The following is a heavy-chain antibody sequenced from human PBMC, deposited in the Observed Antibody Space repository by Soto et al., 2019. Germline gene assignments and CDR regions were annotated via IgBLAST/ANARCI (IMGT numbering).Heavy chain of an antibody. CDR1: GGSISSGGYY. V-gene: IGHV4-31*03. CDR2: IYYSGST. J-gene: IGHJ6*03. Sequence: PSETLSLTCTVSGGSISSGGYYWSWIRQHPGKGLEWIGYIYYSGSTYYNPSLKSRVTISVDTSKTQSSLKLSSVTAADTAVYYCARDRAAQPRENYYYYMDVWGKGTTVTVSS. CDR3: ARDRAAQPRENYYYYMDV. D-gene: IGHD1-26*01.